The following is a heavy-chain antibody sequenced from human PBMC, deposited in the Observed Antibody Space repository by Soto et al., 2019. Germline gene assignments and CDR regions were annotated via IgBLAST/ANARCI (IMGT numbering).Heavy chain of an antibody. V-gene: IGHV3-66*01. J-gene: IGHJ5*02. Sequence: GGSLRLSCAASGFTVISNNMNWVRQAPGKGLEWVSGIYSDGNTYYEDCVKGRFTISRDNSKNTLYLQMYSLRPEATAVYYCARGHVDVRRINWYDPWGQGTLVTASS. D-gene: IGHD3-10*02. CDR1: GFTVISNN. CDR2: IYSDGNT. CDR3: ARGHVDVRRINWYDP.